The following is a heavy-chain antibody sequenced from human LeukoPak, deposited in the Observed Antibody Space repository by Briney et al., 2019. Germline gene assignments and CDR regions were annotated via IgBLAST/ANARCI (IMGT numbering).Heavy chain of an antibody. D-gene: IGHD6-19*01. J-gene: IGHJ4*02. CDR3: ARDPSARQWLFYFDY. V-gene: IGHV3-74*01. Sequence: PGGSLRLSCAASGFTFSSYWMHWVRQAPGKGLVWVSRINSDGSSTSYADSVKGRFTISRDNAKNTLYLQMNSLRAEDTAVYYCARDPSARQWLFYFDYWGQGTLVTVSS. CDR2: INSDGSST. CDR1: GFTFSSYW.